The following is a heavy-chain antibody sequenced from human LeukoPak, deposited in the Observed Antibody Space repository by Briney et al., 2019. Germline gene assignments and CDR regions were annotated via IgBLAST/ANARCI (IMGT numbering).Heavy chain of an antibody. J-gene: IGHJ4*02. V-gene: IGHV1-2*06. Sequence: ASVKVSCKASGYTFNDYYIHWVRQAPGQGFEWMGRISPNSGGTNYAQKFQGRVTMTRDTSVSTAYMELSRLRYDDTAVYYCARGGTYDPFVYWGQGTLVTVSS. CDR1: GYTFNDYY. CDR3: ARGGTYDPFVY. D-gene: IGHD1-26*01. CDR2: ISPNSGGT.